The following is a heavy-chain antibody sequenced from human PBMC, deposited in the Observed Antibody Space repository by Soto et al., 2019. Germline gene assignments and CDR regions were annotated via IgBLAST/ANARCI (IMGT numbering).Heavy chain of an antibody. V-gene: IGHV3-23*01. CDR3: AKGWGADTAIATYFDC. J-gene: IGHJ4*02. D-gene: IGHD5-18*01. CDR2: ISGSGGST. Sequence: EVQLLESGGGLVQPGGSLRLSCAASGFTFSSYAMSWVRQAPGKGLEWVSAISGSGGSTYYADSVKGRFTISRDNSKNTLYLQMHSLRAEDTAVYYWAKGWGADTAIATYFDCWGQGPLVTVSS. CDR1: GFTFSSYA.